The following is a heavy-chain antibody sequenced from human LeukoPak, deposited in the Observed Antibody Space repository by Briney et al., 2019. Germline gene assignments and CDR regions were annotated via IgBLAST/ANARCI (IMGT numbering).Heavy chain of an antibody. CDR2: ISGSGGST. V-gene: IGHV3-23*01. CDR1: GLTFSSYA. J-gene: IGHJ4*02. CDR3: AKALYYYDSSPGGYFDY. Sequence: GGSLRLSCAASGLTFSSYAMSWVRQAPGKGLEWVSAISGSGGSTYYADSVKGRFTISRDNSKNTLYLQMNSLRAEDTAVYYCAKALYYYDSSPGGYFDYWGQGTLVTVSS. D-gene: IGHD3-22*01.